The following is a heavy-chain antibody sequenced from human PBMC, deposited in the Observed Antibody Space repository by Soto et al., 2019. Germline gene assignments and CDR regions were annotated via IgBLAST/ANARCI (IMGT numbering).Heavy chain of an antibody. Sequence: SETLSLTCTVSGGSLSSYYLSWLRPPQGKGLEWIGYIYYSGSTNYNPSLKSRVTISVDTSKNQFSLKLSSVTAADTAVYYCARGNGYNWRLWSEAVYWFDPWGQGTLVTVSS. CDR1: GGSLSSYY. V-gene: IGHV4-59*01. D-gene: IGHD5-12*01. CDR3: ARGNGYNWRLWSEAVYWFDP. CDR2: IYYSGST. J-gene: IGHJ5*02.